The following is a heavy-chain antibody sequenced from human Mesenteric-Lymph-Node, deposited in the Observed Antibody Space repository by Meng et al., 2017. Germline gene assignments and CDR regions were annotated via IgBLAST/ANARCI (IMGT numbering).Heavy chain of an antibody. CDR2: IYPGGSDT. Sequence: GESLKISCKGSGYSFTSYWIGWVRQMPGKGLEWMGIIYPGGSDTRYSPSFQGQVTISADKSISTTYLQWSSLKASDTAMYYCARRRYYYDSSGYYYVDYWGQGTLVTVSS. J-gene: IGHJ4*02. D-gene: IGHD3-22*01. CDR1: GYSFTSYW. V-gene: IGHV5-51*01. CDR3: ARRRYYYDSSGYYYVDY.